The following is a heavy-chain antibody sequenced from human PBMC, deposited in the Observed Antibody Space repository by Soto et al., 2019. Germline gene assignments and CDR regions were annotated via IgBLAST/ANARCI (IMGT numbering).Heavy chain of an antibody. CDR2: IYSGGST. CDR1: GFTVISNY. D-gene: IGHD3-10*01. Sequence: GGSLRLSCAAAGFTVISNYMSWVSQAPGKGLEWVSVIYSGGSTYYADSVKGRFTISRHNSKNTLYLQMNSLRAEDTAVYYCARVDYYYGSGSYYLASDYWGQGTLVTVSS. J-gene: IGHJ4*02. V-gene: IGHV3-53*04. CDR3: ARVDYYYGSGSYYLASDY.